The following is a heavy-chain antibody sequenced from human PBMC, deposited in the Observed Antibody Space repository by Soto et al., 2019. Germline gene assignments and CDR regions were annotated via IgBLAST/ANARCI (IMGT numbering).Heavy chain of an antibody. CDR2: VNPSGGHT. Sequence: QVQLMQSGAEVKKPGASVKVSCKASGDTFTDYYIHWVRQAPGQGLEWMGTVNPSGGHTTYAQHFVGRVTMTSDTATTNRYLGLTSLKSDDTAIYYCAGGGPVVVVTAALDYWGQGTLVTVSS. V-gene: IGHV1-46*01. D-gene: IGHD2-21*02. J-gene: IGHJ4*02. CDR1: GDTFTDYY. CDR3: AGGGPVVVVTAALDY.